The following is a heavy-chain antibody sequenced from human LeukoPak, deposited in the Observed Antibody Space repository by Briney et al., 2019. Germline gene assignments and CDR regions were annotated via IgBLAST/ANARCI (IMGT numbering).Heavy chain of an antibody. J-gene: IGHJ3*02. CDR1: GDSISSSSYY. Sequence: SETLSLTCTVSGDSISSSSYYWGWIRQPPGKGLEWIGSIYYRGSTYYNPSLKSRVTILVDASKNQFSLKLSSVTAADTAVYYCARGDWFRAFDIWGQGTMVTVSS. CDR2: IYYRGST. CDR3: ARGDWFRAFDI. D-gene: IGHD3-9*01. V-gene: IGHV4-39*07.